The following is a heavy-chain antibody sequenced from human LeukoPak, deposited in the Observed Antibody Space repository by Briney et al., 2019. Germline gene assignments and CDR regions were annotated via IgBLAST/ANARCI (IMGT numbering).Heavy chain of an antibody. V-gene: IGHV1-69*04. J-gene: IGHJ4*02. CDR2: IIPMLDIQ. Sequence: SVKVSCKASGGTFSSYVITWVRQAPGQGLEWMGRIIPMLDIQNYAQKFQGRVTITADKSTSTAYMDLSSLRSEDTAVYYCASERGATQYFDYWGQGTLVTVSS. CDR3: ASERGATQYFDY. CDR1: GGTFSSYV. D-gene: IGHD3-10*01.